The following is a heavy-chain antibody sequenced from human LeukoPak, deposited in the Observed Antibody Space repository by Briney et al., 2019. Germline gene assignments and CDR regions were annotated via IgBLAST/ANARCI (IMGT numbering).Heavy chain of an antibody. CDR2: IYTSGST. V-gene: IGHV4-4*07. D-gene: IGHD6-19*01. J-gene: IGHJ4*02. CDR3: ARHASSGWYWYFDY. Sequence: SETLSLTCTVSGGSISSYYWSWIRQPAGKGLEWIGRIYTSGSTNYNPSLKGRVTMSVDTSKNQFSLKLSSVTAADTAVYYCARHASSGWYWYFDYWGQGTLVTVSS. CDR1: GGSISSYY.